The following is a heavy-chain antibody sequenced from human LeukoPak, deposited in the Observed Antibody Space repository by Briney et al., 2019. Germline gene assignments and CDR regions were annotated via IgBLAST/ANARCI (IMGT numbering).Heavy chain of an antibody. CDR2: ISNDGGGT. J-gene: IGHJ5*02. V-gene: IGHV3-23*01. CDR3: AKGSSGYFADL. CDR1: GFIFNNYG. Sequence: PGGSLRLSCAASGFIFNNYGLIWVRQAPGKGLERVSAISNDGGGTQYADFVEGRFTISRDNSKNTLFLQMSSLRAEDTALYHCAKGSSGYFADLWGRGTLVTVSS. D-gene: IGHD3-22*01.